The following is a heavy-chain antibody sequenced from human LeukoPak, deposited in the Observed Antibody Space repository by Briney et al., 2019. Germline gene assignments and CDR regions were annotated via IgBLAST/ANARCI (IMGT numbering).Heavy chain of an antibody. Sequence: SGPALVKPTQTLTLTCTFSGFSLSTSGMCVSWIRQPPGKALEWLARIDWDDDKYYSTSLKTRLTISKDTSKNQVVLTITNMDPVDTATYYCARNRGMYYYDSSGYYYPYYYYMDVWGKGTTVTVSS. J-gene: IGHJ6*03. V-gene: IGHV2-70*11. CDR2: IDWDDDK. CDR1: GFSLSTSGMC. D-gene: IGHD3-22*01. CDR3: ARNRGMYYYDSSGYYYPYYYYMDV.